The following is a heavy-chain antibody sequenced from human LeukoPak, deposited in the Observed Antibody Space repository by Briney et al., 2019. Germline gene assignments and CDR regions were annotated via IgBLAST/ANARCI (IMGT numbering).Heavy chain of an antibody. CDR3: ARRGRHSQFDY. D-gene: IGHD2-15*01. CDR2: LSYSGKT. CDR1: GGSINSSPYY. Sequence: SETLSLTCIISGGSINSSPYYWGWIRQPPGEGLEWIGTLSYSGKTYYNPSLKSRVTISVDTSKNQFSLKLSSVTAADTAVYYCARRGRHSQFDYWGQGTLVTVSS. V-gene: IGHV4-39*01. J-gene: IGHJ4*02.